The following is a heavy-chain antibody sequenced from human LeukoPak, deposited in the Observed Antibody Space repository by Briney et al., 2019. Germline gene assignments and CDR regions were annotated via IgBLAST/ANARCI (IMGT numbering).Heavy chain of an antibody. D-gene: IGHD2-8*01. J-gene: IGHJ4*02. Sequence: ASVKVSCKASGYTFTGYYMHWVRQAPGQGLEWMGWINPNSGGTNYAQKFQGRVTMTRDTSTSTVYMELSSLRSEDTAVYYCARDSHGYVDYWGQGTLVTVSS. CDR2: INPNSGGT. CDR3: ARDSHGYVDY. V-gene: IGHV1-2*02. CDR1: GYTFTGYY.